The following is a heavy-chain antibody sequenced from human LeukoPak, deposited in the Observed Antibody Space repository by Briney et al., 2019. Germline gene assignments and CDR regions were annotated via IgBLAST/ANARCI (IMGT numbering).Heavy chain of an antibody. CDR1: GFTFSSYA. CDR3: AKKAAINAFDI. D-gene: IGHD5-18*01. V-gene: IGHV3-23*01. Sequence: GGSLRLSCAASGFTFSSYAMSWVRQAPGKGLEWVSEISGSGGNTYYADSVKGRFTISRDKSKNTLYLQMNSLRVEDTAVYYCAKKAAINAFDIWGQGTMVTVSS. J-gene: IGHJ3*02. CDR2: ISGSGGNT.